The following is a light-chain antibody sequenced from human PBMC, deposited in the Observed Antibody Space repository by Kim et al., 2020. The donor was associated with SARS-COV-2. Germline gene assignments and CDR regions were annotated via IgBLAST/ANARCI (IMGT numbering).Light chain of an antibody. Sequence: SYELTQPPSVSVSPGQTASITCSGDKLGDKYACWYQQKPGQSPALVIYQDSKRPSGIPERFSGPNSGNTATLTISGTQAMDEADYYCQAWDSSTAVFGGG. CDR2: QDS. V-gene: IGLV3-1*01. J-gene: IGLJ3*02. CDR1: KLGDKY. CDR3: QAWDSSTAV.